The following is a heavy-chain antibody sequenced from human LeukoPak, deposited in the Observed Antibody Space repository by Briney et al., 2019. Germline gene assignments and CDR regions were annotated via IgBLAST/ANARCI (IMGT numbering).Heavy chain of an antibody. D-gene: IGHD1-1*01. CDR3: AREAIGTTKSDDAFDI. CDR1: GFTFTNYA. J-gene: IGHJ3*02. CDR2: ISDSGDST. Sequence: SGGSLRLSCAASGFTFTNYALSWVRQAPGQGLEWVSGISDSGDSTYYADSVKGRFTISRDNSKNTLFLQMNSLRAEDTAVYYCAREAIGTTKSDDAFDIWGQGTMVTVSS. V-gene: IGHV3-23*01.